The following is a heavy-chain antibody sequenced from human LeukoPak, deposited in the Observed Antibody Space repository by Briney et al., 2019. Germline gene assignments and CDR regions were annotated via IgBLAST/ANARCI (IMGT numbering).Heavy chain of an antibody. CDR2: IIPIFGTA. CDR3: ASKWVTYYYNSSAYHYPTDVFDI. J-gene: IGHJ3*02. D-gene: IGHD3-22*01. V-gene: IGHV1-69*13. Sequence: SVKVSCKASGGTFSSYAINWVRQAPGQGLKWMGGIIPIFGTANYAQKFQGRVTITADEYTSTAYMEVSSLRSEDTAVYYCASKWVTYYYNSSAYHYPTDVFDIWGQGTMVTVSS. CDR1: GGTFSSYA.